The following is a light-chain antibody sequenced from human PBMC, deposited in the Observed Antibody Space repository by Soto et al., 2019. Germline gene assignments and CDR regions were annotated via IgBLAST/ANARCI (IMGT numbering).Light chain of an antibody. Sequence: AIRMTQSPSSFSASTGDRVTIACRASQGISSYLAWYQQKPGKAPKLLIYAASTLQSGVPSRFSGSGSGTDFTLTISCPLSEDFATYYCQQYYSYPWTFGQGTKVEIK. J-gene: IGKJ1*01. CDR2: AAS. CDR3: QQYYSYPWT. CDR1: QGISSY. V-gene: IGKV1-8*01.